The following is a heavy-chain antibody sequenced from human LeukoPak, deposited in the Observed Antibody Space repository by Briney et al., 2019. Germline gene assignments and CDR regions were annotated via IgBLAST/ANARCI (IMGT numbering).Heavy chain of an antibody. CDR1: GFTFSSYA. D-gene: IGHD3-9*01. V-gene: IGHV3-23*01. CDR2: FSGSAGST. Sequence: GGSLRLSCAAPGFTFSSYALSWVRQGPGKGLEWVSPFSGSAGSTYYADSVKGRFIISRDNSKNTLYLQMNSLRAEDTAVYYCARDGTYDILNPNLNWFDPWGQGTLVTVSS. J-gene: IGHJ5*02. CDR3: ARDGTYDILNPNLNWFDP.